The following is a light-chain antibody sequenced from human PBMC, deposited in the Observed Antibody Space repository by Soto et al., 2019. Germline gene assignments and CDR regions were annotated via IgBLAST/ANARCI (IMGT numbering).Light chain of an antibody. Sequence: DLVLTQSPLSLPVTPGEPASISCRSSQSLLHSNGYNYLDWYLQKPGQSPQLLIYLGSNRASGVPDRFSGSGAGTDFTLKISRVEAEDVGVYYCMQALQTITCGQGTLLEIK. J-gene: IGKJ5*01. V-gene: IGKV2-28*01. CDR3: MQALQTIT. CDR2: LGS. CDR1: QSLLHSNGYNY.